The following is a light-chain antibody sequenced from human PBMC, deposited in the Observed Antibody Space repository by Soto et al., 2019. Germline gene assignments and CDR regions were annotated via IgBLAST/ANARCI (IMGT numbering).Light chain of an antibody. Sequence: DIQMTQSPSSLSASVGDRVTITCRASQAIYNYLAWYQQKPGKVPTLLISAASTLQSGVPARFSGSGSETDFTLTISSLQSEDVATYYCQKFSAVPTCGGGTKVEI. J-gene: IGKJ4*01. V-gene: IGKV1-27*01. CDR2: AAS. CDR3: QKFSAVPT. CDR1: QAIYNY.